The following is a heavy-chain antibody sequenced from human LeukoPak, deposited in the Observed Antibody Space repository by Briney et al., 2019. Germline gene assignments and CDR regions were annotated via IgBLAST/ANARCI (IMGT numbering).Heavy chain of an antibody. V-gene: IGHV3-30*03. J-gene: IGHJ3*02. D-gene: IGHD3-22*01. CDR2: ISYDGSNK. Sequence: GGSLRLSCAASGFTFSSYGMHWVRQAPGKGLEWVAVISYDGSNKYYADSVKGRFTISRDNSKNTLYLQMNSLRAEDTAVYYCARTYYDSSAFGHDAFDIWGQGTMVTVSS. CDR1: GFTFSSYG. CDR3: ARTYYDSSAFGHDAFDI.